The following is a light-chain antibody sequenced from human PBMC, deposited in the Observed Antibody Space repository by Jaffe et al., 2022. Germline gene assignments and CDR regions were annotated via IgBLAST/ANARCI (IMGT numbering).Light chain of an antibody. Sequence: QSALTQPRSVSGSPGQSVAISCTGSSSDVGAYNYVSWYQHHPGKAPTVIIYDVSKRPPGVPDRFSGSKSGNTASLTISGLQAEDEADYYCCSYAGIYSLVFGGGTKLTVL. CDR1: SSDVGAYNY. CDR2: DVS. CDR3: CSYAGIYSLV. J-gene: IGLJ2*01. V-gene: IGLV2-11*01.